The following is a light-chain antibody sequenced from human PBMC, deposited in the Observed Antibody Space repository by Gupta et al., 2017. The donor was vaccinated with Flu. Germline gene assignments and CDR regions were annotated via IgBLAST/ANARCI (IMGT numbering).Light chain of an antibody. J-gene: IGLJ2*01. CDR2: KDT. V-gene: IGLV3-25*02. CDR3: QSADSRASRV. Sequence: SYELPQPPSVSVSPGQTARIICSGDALPKQYAYWYQQKPGQAPLLVIYKDTERPSGIPERFSGSSSGTTVTLTISGVQAEDEADYNCQSADSRASRVFGGGTKLTVL. CDR1: ALPKQY.